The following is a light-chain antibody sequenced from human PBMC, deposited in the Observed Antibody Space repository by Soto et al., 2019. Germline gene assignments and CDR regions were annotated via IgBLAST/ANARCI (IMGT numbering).Light chain of an antibody. CDR2: LAS. Sequence: DIQMTQSPSTLSASVGDRVTITCRASQIISSWLAWYQQKPGKAPKILINLASILESGVPSRFSGSGSGTEFTLTISSLQPDDFATYYCQQYKSYLWTFGQGTKVEIK. CDR3: QQYKSYLWT. V-gene: IGKV1-5*03. J-gene: IGKJ1*01. CDR1: QIISSW.